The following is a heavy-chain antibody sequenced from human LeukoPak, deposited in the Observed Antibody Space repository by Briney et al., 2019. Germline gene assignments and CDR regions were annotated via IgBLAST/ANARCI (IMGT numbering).Heavy chain of an antibody. CDR3: AKDTPSFGNWFDP. CDR2: ISGSAADT. CDR1: GFTFKNYA. Sequence: GGSLRLSCAASGFTFKNYAMTWVRQASGKGLEWVSGISGSAADTYYAESVKGRFTISRDNSKNTLYLQMNSLRAEDTAVYYCAKDTPSFGNWFDPWGQGTLVTVSS. V-gene: IGHV3-23*01. D-gene: IGHD2/OR15-2a*01. J-gene: IGHJ5*02.